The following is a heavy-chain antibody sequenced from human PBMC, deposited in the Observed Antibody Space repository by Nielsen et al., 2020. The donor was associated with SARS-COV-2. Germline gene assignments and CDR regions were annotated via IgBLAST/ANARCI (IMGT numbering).Heavy chain of an antibody. D-gene: IGHD6-13*01. CDR3: AKEKLGSNWSAFDY. CDR1: GFTFSSYS. CDR2: ISSSSSYI. Sequence: GESLKISCAASGFTFSSYSMNWVRQAPGKGLEWVSSISSSSSYIYYADSVKGRFTISRDNAKNSLYLQMNSLTTEDTAFYYCAKEKLGSNWSAFDYWGQGTLVTVSS. V-gene: IGHV3-21*04. J-gene: IGHJ4*02.